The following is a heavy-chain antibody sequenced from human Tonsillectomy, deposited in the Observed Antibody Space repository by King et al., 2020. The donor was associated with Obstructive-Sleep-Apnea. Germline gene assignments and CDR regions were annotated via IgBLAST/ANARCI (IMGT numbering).Heavy chain of an antibody. V-gene: IGHV1-24*01. CDR3: ATVFGVGIAVATQGYYFDY. D-gene: IGHD6-19*01. CDR2: FDPEDGET. Sequence: QLVQSGAEVKKPGASVQVSCKVSGYSLTELSVHWVRQAPGKGLEWMGGFDPEDGETIYAQKFQGRVTMTEDTSTDTAYMELSSLRSEDTAVYYCATVFGVGIAVATQGYYFDYWGQGALVTVSS. J-gene: IGHJ4*02. CDR1: GYSLTELS.